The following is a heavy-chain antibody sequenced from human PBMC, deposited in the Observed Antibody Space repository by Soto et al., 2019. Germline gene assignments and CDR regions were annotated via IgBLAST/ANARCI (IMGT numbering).Heavy chain of an antibody. V-gene: IGHV4-59*12. CDR3: ARDKITGLFDY. D-gene: IGHD2-8*02. J-gene: IGHJ4*02. CDR1: GGSISSYY. CDR2: IYYSGST. Sequence: PFETLSLTCTVSGGSISSYYWSWIRQPPGKGLEWIGYIYYSGSTNYNPSLKSRVTISVDTSKNQFSLKLTSVTAADTAVYYCARDKITGLFDYWGQGTLVTVSS.